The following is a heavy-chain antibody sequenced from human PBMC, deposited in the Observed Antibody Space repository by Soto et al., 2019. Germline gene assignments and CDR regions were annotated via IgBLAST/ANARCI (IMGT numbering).Heavy chain of an antibody. V-gene: IGHV1-3*04. CDR3: ARDESD. Sequence: GASVKVSCKASGYTFKNYAMHWVRQAPGQRLEWMGWINTGNGNTRYSQKFQGRVTITRDTSATTSYMELSSLRSEDTAMYFCARDESDWGQGTLVTVSS. J-gene: IGHJ4*02. CDR1: GYTFKNYA. CDR2: INTGNGNT.